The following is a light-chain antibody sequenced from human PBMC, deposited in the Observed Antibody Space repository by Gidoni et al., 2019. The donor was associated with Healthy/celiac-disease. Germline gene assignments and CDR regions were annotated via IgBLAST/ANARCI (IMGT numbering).Light chain of an antibody. J-gene: IGKJ2*01. CDR1: QSVSSY. CDR3: QQRSNWPPENT. V-gene: IGKV3-11*01. Sequence: EIVLTQSPATLSLSPGERATLSCRASQSVSSYLAWYHQKPGQAPRLLIYDASNRATGIPARFSGSGSGTDFTLTISSLEPEDFAVYYCQQRSNWPPENTFGQGTKLEIK. CDR2: DAS.